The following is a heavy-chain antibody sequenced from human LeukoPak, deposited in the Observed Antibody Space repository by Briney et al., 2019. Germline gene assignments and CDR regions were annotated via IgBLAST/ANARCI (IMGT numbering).Heavy chain of an antibody. Sequence: ASVKVSCKASGYTFTGYYMHWVRQAPGQGLEWMGWINPNSGGTNYAQKFQGRVTMTRDTSISTAYMELSRLRSDDTAVYYCASLPAAIVVGYYGMDVWGLGTTVTVSS. CDR1: GYTFTGYY. V-gene: IGHV1-2*02. D-gene: IGHD2-2*02. CDR2: INPNSGGT. CDR3: ASLPAAIVVGYYGMDV. J-gene: IGHJ6*02.